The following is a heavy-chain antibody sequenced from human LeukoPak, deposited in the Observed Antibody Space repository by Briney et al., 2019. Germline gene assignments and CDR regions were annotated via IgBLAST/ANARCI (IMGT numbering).Heavy chain of an antibody. V-gene: IGHV3-48*01. J-gene: IGHJ4*02. CDR1: GFTFSSYS. CDR3: ARDGAWSGPFDX. D-gene: IGHD3-3*01. CDR2: IYTSSGTI. Sequence: GGSLRLSCAASGFTFSSYSMNWVRQAPGKGLEWISYIYTSSGTIHYADSVRGRFTISTDSAKNSLYLQMNSLRAEDTAVYYCARDGAWSGPFDXXXQXTXXXVSS.